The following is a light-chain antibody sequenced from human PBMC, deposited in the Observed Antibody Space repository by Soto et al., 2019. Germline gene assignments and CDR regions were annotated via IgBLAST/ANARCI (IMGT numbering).Light chain of an antibody. J-gene: IGLJ2*01. V-gene: IGLV1-47*01. CDR3: ASWDDRLTVV. Sequence: QSALTQPPSASGTPGQTVTISCSGSSSNIGTGYVYWYQQRPGSAPKFLIYRNSLRPSGVPDRFSGSKSGTSASLAIGGLRSEDEADYYCASWDDRLTVVFGGGTKLTVL. CDR1: SSNIGTGY. CDR2: RNS.